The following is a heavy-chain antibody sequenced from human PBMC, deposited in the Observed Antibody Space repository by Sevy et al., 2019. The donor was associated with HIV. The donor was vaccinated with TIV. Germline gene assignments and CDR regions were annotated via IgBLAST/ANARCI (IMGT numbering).Heavy chain of an antibody. CDR1: GYTFTSYG. Sequence: ASVKVSCKASGYTFTSYGISWVRQAPGQGLEWMGWISAYNGNTNYAQKLQGRVTMTTDTSTSTVYMELRSLRSDDTAVYYCALTDCSGGSCYSEFDPWGQGTLVTVSS. V-gene: IGHV1-18*04. CDR2: ISAYNGNT. CDR3: ALTDCSGGSCYSEFDP. D-gene: IGHD2-15*01. J-gene: IGHJ5*02.